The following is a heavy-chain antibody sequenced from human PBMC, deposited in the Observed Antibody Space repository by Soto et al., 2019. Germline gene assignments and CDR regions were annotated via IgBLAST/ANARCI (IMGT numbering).Heavy chain of an antibody. CDR2: IKTNAEAETT. V-gene: IGHV3-15*07. J-gene: IGHJ4*02. CDR1: GFTFTNAW. D-gene: IGHD1-26*01. Sequence: EVQLVESGGGLVQPGGSLRLSCAASGFTFTNAWMNWVRQAPGKGLEWVGRIKTNAEAETTDYSTPVKGRFTISRDDSKNTLYLQLNSLRIEDTAVYYCTTGSDEGYWGQGALVTVSS. CDR3: TTGSDEGY.